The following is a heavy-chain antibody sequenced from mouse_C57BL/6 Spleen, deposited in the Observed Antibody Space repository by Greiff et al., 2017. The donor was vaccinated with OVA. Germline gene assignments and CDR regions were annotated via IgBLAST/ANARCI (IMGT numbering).Heavy chain of an antibody. J-gene: IGHJ3*01. CDR3: ARSDDYDGVGFAY. D-gene: IGHD2-4*01. V-gene: IGHV1-18*01. CDR2: INPNNGGT. CDR1: GYTFTDYN. Sequence: EVQLVESGPELVKPGASVKIPCKASGYTFTDYNMDWVKQSHGKSLEWIGDINPNNGGTIYNQKFKGKATLTVDKSSSTAYMELRSLTSEDTAVYYCARSDDYDGVGFAYWGQGTLVTVSA.